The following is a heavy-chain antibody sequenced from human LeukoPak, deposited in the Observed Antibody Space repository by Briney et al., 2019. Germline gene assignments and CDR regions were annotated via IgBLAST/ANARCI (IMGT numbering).Heavy chain of an antibody. D-gene: IGHD3-22*01. V-gene: IGHV3-33*01. CDR1: VFTFRSYG. Sequence: PGGSLRLSCAASVFTFRSYGMHWARQAPGKGLEWVAVVRYDGNYKYYADSVKGRFIISRDNSNDTLFLQMDNLRADDTSVYYCARDRSSHSESSDYYLVHWGQGTLVTVSS. J-gene: IGHJ4*02. CDR3: ARDRSSHSESSDYYLVH. CDR2: VRYDGNYK.